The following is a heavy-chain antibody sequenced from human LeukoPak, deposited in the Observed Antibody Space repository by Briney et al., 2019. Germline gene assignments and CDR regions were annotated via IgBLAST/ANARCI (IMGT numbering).Heavy chain of an antibody. CDR3: ARDPVPYYFDY. V-gene: IGHV3-21*01. Sequence: GGSLRLSCAASGFTFSSYSMNWVRQAPGKGLEWVSSISSSSSYIYYADSVKGRFTISRGNAKNSLYLQMNSLRAEDTAVYYCARDPVPYYFDYWGQGTLVIVSS. CDR2: ISSSSSYI. J-gene: IGHJ4*02. CDR1: GFTFSSYS.